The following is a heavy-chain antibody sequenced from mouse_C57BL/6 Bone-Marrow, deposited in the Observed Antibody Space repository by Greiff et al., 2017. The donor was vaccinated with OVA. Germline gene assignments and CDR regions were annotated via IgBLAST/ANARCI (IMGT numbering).Heavy chain of an antibody. CDR2: INPSTGGT. D-gene: IGHD2-1*01. V-gene: IGHV1-42*01. CDR1: GYSFTGYY. Sequence: VQLKEPGPELVKPGASVKISCKASGYSFTGYYMNWVKQSPEKSLEWIGEINPSTGGTTYNQKFKAKATLTVDKSSSTAYMQLKSLTSEDSAVYYCASSSLDLLWYYFDYWGQGTTLTVSS. J-gene: IGHJ2*01. CDR3: ASSSLDLLWYYFDY.